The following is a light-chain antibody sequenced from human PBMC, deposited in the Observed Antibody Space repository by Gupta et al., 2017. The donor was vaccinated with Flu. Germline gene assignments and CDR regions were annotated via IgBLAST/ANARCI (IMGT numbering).Light chain of an antibody. CDR1: SYNIGSNT. Sequence: EISSCSGSSYNIGSNTVNWYQQLPGTPPKLLIYMNNQRHSGVPVRFSGSKSDSSADLYISGLQAEDEADYYGASEDDSRNGGVFGGGTKLTVL. CDR2: MNN. CDR3: ASEDDSRNGGV. V-gene: IGLV1-44*01. J-gene: IGLJ3*02.